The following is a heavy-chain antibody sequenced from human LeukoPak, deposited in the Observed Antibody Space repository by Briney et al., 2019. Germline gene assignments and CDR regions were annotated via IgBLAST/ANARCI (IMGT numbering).Heavy chain of an antibody. CDR2: ISAYNGNT. CDR3: ARDQDFDCCPGY. J-gene: IGHJ4*02. V-gene: IGHV1-18*01. CDR1: GYTFTSYG. D-gene: IGHD3-9*01. Sequence: ASVKVSCTASGYTFTSYGISWVRQAPGQGLEWMGWISAYNGNTNYAQKLQGRVTMTTDTSTSTAYMELRSLRSDDTAVYNCARDQDFDCCPGYWGQGTLVTVSS.